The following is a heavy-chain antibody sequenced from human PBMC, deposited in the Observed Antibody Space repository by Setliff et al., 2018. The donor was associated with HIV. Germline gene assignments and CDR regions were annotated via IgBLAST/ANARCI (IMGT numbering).Heavy chain of an antibody. Sequence: SGPTLVNPTQTLALTCTVSWFSLSTDGMCVSWIRQPPGKALEWPARNDWDDDKYYSTSLKTRLTISKDTSKNQVVLTMTNMDPVDTATYYCARMAGSGWYPFDYWGQGTLVTVSS. D-gene: IGHD6-19*01. CDR2: NDWDDDK. V-gene: IGHV2-70*11. CDR1: WFSLSTDGMC. J-gene: IGHJ4*02. CDR3: ARMAGSGWYPFDY.